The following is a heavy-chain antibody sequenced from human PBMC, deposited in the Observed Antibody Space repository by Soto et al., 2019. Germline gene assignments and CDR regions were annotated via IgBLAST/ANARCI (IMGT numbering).Heavy chain of an antibody. Sequence: SETLSLTCTVSGGSISGSSFHWGWIRQPPGKGLEWIGRIYATGTTDYNPSLKSRVMMSVDTSKKQFSLKLRSVTAADTAVYYCVRDGTKTLRDWFDPWGQGISVTSPQ. CDR3: VRDGTKTLRDWFDP. CDR1: GGSISGSSFH. V-gene: IGHV4-39*07. D-gene: IGHD1-1*01. CDR2: IYATGTT. J-gene: IGHJ5*02.